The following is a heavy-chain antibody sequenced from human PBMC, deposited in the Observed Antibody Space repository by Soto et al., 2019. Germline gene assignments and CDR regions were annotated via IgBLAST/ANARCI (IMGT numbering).Heavy chain of an antibody. V-gene: IGHV3-74*01. D-gene: IGHD1-26*01. CDR1: GFSFNSYW. CDR2: INSDGTKT. Sequence: GGSLRLSCAASGFSFNSYWMHWVRQVPGKGLEWVSRINSDGTKTSYADSVKGRFTIARDNAKNTLYLEMNSLRPEDTAMYYCARVGVGAYYFDDWGQGTLVTVYS. J-gene: IGHJ4*02. CDR3: ARVGVGAYYFDD.